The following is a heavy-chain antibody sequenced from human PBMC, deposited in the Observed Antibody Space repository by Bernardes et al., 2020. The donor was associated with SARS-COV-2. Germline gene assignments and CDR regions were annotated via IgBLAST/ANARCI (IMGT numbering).Heavy chain of an antibody. J-gene: IGHJ4*02. CDR1: GGSISSSSYY. Sequence: SETLSLTCTVSGGSISSSSYYWGWIRQPPGKGLEWIGSIYYSGSTYYNPSLKSRVTISVDTSKNQFSLKLSSVTAADTAVYYCARDWSYDFWSGYLGRGLPRFDYWGQGTLVTVSS. D-gene: IGHD3-3*01. V-gene: IGHV4-39*07. CDR3: ARDWSYDFWSGYLGRGLPRFDY. CDR2: IYYSGST.